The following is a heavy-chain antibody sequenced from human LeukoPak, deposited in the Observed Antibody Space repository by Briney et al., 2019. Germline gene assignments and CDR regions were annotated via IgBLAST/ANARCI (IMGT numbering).Heavy chain of an antibody. Sequence: GGSLRLSCAASGFTVSSNYMSWVRQAPGKGLEWVSVIYSGGSTYYADSVKGRFTISRDNSKNTLYLQMNSLRAEDTAVYYCARAETYYYDSSGSEPFDYWAREPWSPSPQ. D-gene: IGHD3-22*01. CDR2: IYSGGST. CDR3: ARAETYYYDSSGSEPFDY. CDR1: GFTVSSNY. V-gene: IGHV3-66*01. J-gene: IGHJ4*02.